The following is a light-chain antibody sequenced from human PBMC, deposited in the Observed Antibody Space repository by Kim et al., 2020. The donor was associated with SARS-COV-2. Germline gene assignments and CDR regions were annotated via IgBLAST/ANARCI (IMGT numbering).Light chain of an antibody. V-gene: IGLV1-47*01. CDR1: SSNRGSNY. Sequence: RVISSGSGSSSNRGSNYVYWYQQLPRTAPTLLISRNNQRPSVVPDICSVSTSGNSAFLAFSGLRSEDEADYYCAAWDDSLRGVVFVGGTPLTVL. CDR3: AAWDDSLRGVV. CDR2: RNN. J-gene: IGLJ2*01.